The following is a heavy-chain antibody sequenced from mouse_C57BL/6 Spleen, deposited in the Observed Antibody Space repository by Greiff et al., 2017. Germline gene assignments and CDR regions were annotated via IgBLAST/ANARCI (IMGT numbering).Heavy chain of an antibody. V-gene: IGHV2-2*01. CDR1: GFSLTSYG. D-gene: IGHD2-14*01. CDR3: ARNIGGYFDV. CDR2: IWSGGST. J-gene: IGHJ1*03. Sequence: VKLVESGPGLVQPSQSLSITCPVSGFSLTSYGVHWVRQSPGKGLEWLGVIWSGGSTDYNAAFISRLSISKDNSKSQVFFKMNSLQADDTAIYYCARNIGGYFDVWGTGTTVTVSS.